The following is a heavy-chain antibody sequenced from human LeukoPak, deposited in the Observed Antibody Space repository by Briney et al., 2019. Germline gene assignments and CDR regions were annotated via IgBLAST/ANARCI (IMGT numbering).Heavy chain of an antibody. CDR1: GGSFSGYY. CDR3: ARGGDYGDHHLDY. Sequence: PSQTLSLTCAVYGGSFSGYYWSWIRQPPGKGLEWIGEINHSGSTNYNPSLKSRVTISVDTSKNQFSLKLSSVTAADTAVYYCARGGDYGDHHLDYWGQGTLVTVSS. V-gene: IGHV4-34*01. D-gene: IGHD4-17*01. J-gene: IGHJ4*02. CDR2: INHSGST.